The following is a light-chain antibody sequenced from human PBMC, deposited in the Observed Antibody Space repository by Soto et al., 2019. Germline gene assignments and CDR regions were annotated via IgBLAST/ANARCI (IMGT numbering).Light chain of an antibody. Sequence: DIQMTPSPSSLSESVGDRVTITCRASQSISSYLNWYQQKPGKAPKLLIYKASTLKSGVPLRFSGSGSGTEFTLTISSLQPDDFATYYCQHYKSYSEAVGQGTRV. V-gene: IGKV1-5*03. J-gene: IGKJ1*01. CDR1: QSISSY. CDR2: KAS. CDR3: QHYKSYSEA.